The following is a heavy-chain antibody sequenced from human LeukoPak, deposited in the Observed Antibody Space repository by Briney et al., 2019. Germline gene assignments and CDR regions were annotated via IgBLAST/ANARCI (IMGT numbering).Heavy chain of an antibody. CDR2: ISGSGGST. D-gene: IGHD2-2*01. J-gene: IGHJ4*02. CDR3: AKVGPYCSSTSCYSPPVDY. V-gene: IGHV3-23*01. CDR1: GFTFSSYA. Sequence: GGSLRLSCAASGFTFSSYAMSWVRQAPGKGLEWVSAISGSGGSTYYADSVKGRFTISRDNSKNTLYLQMNSLRAEDTAVYYCAKVGPYCSSTSCYSPPVDYWGQGTLVTVFS.